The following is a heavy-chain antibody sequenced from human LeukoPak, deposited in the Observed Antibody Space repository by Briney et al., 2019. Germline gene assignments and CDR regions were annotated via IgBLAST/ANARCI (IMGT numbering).Heavy chain of an antibody. D-gene: IGHD6-19*01. V-gene: IGHV3-48*01. CDR3: AKSKGGSVAGIDF. Sequence: GGSLRLSCAVSGFTFSSYTMNWIRQVPGKGLEWVSYIGGSGSPIYYADSVKGRFTISRDNAYNTLYLQMNSLRVEDTAVYYCAKSKGGSVAGIDFWGQGTLVTVSS. CDR1: GFTFSSYT. CDR2: IGGSGSPI. J-gene: IGHJ4*02.